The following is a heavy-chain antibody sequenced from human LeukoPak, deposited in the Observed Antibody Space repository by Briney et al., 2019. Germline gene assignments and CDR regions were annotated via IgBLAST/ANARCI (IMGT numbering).Heavy chain of an antibody. CDR3: ARSTGYCSGGSCYGGYYFDY. CDR1: GYSFTSYW. CDR2: IYPGDSDT. Sequence: GESLKISCKGSGYSFTSYWIGWVRQMPGKGLEWMGIIYPGDSDTRYSPSFQGQVTISADKSISTAYLQWSSLKASDTAMYHCARSTGYCSGGSCYGGYYFDYWGQGTLVTVSS. D-gene: IGHD2-15*01. V-gene: IGHV5-51*01. J-gene: IGHJ4*02.